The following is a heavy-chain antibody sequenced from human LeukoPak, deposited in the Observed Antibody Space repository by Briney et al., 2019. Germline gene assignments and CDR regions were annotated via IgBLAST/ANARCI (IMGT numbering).Heavy chain of an antibody. CDR3: ARGSHFTDY. J-gene: IGHJ4*02. CDR2: IYTSGST. D-gene: IGHD3-3*02. Sequence: SQTLSLTCTVSGGSISSGSYYWSWIRQPAGKGLEWIGRIYTSGSTNYNPSLKSRVTISVDTSKNQFSLKLSSVTAADTAVYYCARGSHFTDYWGQGTLVTVSP. CDR1: GGSISSGSYY. V-gene: IGHV4-61*02.